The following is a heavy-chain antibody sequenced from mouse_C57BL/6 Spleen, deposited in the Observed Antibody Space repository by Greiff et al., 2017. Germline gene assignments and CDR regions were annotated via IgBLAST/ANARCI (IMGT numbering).Heavy chain of an antibody. CDR3: ARSEVVENFDY. Sequence: QVQLQQSGAELVKPGASVKISCKASGYAFSSYWMNWVKQRPGKGLEWIGQIYPGDGDTNYNGKFKGKATLTADKSSSTAYMQLSSLTSEDSAVYFCARSEVVENFDYWGQGTTLTVSS. CDR1: GYAFSSYW. CDR2: IYPGDGDT. D-gene: IGHD1-1*01. V-gene: IGHV1-80*01. J-gene: IGHJ2*01.